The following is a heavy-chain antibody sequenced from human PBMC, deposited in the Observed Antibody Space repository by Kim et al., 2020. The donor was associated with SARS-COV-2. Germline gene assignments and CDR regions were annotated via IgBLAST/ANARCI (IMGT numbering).Heavy chain of an antibody. CDR1: GFTFSSYG. CDR3: AKFAGYSYGYLDY. J-gene: IGHJ4*02. V-gene: IGHV3-30*18. D-gene: IGHD5-18*01. Sequence: GGSLRLSCAASGFTFSSYGMHWVRQAPGKGLEWVAVISYDGSNKYYADSVKGRFTISRDNSKNTLYLQMNSLRAEDTAVYYCAKFAGYSYGYLDYWGQGTLVTVSS. CDR2: ISYDGSNK.